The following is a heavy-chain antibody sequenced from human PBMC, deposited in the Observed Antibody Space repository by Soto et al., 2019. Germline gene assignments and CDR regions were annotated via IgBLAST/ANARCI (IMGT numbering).Heavy chain of an antibody. CDR1: GVSFCSCS. D-gene: IGHD6-13*01. V-gene: IGHV3-33*08. Sequence: TGGSRWLACGASGVSFCSCSMHHVRKAPGKGLEWVAVIWYDGSNKYYADSVKGRFTISRDNSKNTLYLQMNSLRAEDTAVYYWARDGWRQQLATYYYYYGMDVWGQGTTVTVSS. CDR2: IWYDGSNK. J-gene: IGHJ6*02. CDR3: ARDGWRQQLATYYYYYGMDV.